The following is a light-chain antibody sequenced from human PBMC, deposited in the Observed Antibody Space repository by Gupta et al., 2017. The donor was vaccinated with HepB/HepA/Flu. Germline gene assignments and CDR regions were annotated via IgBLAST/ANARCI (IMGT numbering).Light chain of an antibody. V-gene: IGKV1-39*01. CDR3: QQTYRTPLT. J-gene: IGKJ4*01. CDR1: QSVSSY. CDR2: SAS. Sequence: DIQMSQSPPSLSASVGDRVTITCRASQSVSSYLSWYQQRPGKGPKLLIYSASSLQSGVSSRFSGSGSGTDFTLTINSLQPEDFATYYCQQTYRTPLTFGGGTKVE.